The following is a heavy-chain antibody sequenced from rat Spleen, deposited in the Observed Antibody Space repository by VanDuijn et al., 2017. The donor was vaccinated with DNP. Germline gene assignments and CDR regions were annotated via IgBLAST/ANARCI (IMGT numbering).Heavy chain of an antibody. D-gene: IGHD1-4*01. Sequence: EVQLVESGGGLVQPGRSLKLSCAASGFTFSNYDMAWVRQTPTKGLEWVASISPSGGSTYYRDSVKGRFTISRDNAKSTLYLQMDILRSEDTATYYGATHGSGYNSDWFAYWGQGTLVTVSS. J-gene: IGHJ3*01. CDR1: GFTFSNYD. CDR2: ISPSGGST. V-gene: IGHV5-19*01. CDR3: ATHGSGYNSDWFAY.